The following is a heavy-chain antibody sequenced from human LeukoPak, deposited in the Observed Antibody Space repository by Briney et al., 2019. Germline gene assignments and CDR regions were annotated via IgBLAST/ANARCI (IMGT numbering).Heavy chain of an antibody. V-gene: IGHV4-31*03. CDR3: ARVYYYDSSGFPAMDV. CDR2: IYYSGST. CDR1: GGSISSGGYY. D-gene: IGHD3-22*01. J-gene: IGHJ6*02. Sequence: PSETLSLTCTVSGGSISSGGYYWSWIRQHPGKGLEWIGYIYYSGSTYYNPSLKSRVTISVDTSKNQFSLKLSSVTAADTAVYYCARVYYYDSSGFPAMDVWGQGTTVTVSS.